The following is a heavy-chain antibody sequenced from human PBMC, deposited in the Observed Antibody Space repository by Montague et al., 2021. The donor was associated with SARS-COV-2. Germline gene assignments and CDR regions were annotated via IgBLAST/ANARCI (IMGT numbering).Heavy chain of an antibody. CDR2: RYQNGAT. J-gene: IGHJ4*02. D-gene: IGHD3-3*01. Sequence: SETLSLTCSVSGFSISSGHYWGWIRQTPGKGLEWIGSRYQNGATYYSPSLKRPVTILLDTSKNQFSLSLTSATAADTAVYYCARSGVGIFDFSYFDSWGQGSLVIVSS. CDR1: GFSISSGHY. CDR3: ARSGVGIFDFSYFDS. V-gene: IGHV4-38-2*02.